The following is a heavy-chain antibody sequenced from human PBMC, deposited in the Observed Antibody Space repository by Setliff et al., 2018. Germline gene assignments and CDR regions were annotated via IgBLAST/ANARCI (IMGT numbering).Heavy chain of an antibody. J-gene: IGHJ4*02. CDR2: LDYDGAI. CDR3: RLWFGELLRDY. Sequence: PGGSLRLSCAASGFVVRSDDMSWVRQAPGKGLEWVSLLDYDGAIYYADSVKGRFTISGDKSKNTLYLQMNNVRADDTAVYYCRLWFGELLRDYWGQGTLVTRLL. V-gene: IGHV3-53*01. D-gene: IGHD3-10*01. CDR1: GFVVRSDD.